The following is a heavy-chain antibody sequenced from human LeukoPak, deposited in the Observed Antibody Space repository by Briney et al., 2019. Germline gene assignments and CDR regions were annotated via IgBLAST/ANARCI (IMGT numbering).Heavy chain of an antibody. CDR3: ARESRYYDSSGYGGSFDY. CDR2: ISAYNGNT. Sequence: ASVKVSCKASGYTFTSYGISWVRQAPGQGLEWMGWISAYNGNTNYAQKLQGRVTMTTDTSTSTAYMELRSLRSEDTAVYYCARESRYYDSSGYGGSFDYWGQGTLVTVSS. CDR1: GYTFTSYG. D-gene: IGHD3-22*01. J-gene: IGHJ4*02. V-gene: IGHV1-18*01.